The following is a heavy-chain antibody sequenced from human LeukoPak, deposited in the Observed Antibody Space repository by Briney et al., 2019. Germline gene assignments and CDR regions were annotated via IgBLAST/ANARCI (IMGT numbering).Heavy chain of an antibody. D-gene: IGHD6-13*01. CDR2: IYPGDSDT. Sequence: GESLKISCKGSGYSFTSYWIGWVRQVPGKGLEWMGIIYPGDSDTRYSPSFQGQVTISADKSISTAYLQWSSLKASDTAMYYCASYPWYSSSWYGMDVWGQGTTVTVSS. V-gene: IGHV5-51*01. CDR1: GYSFTSYW. J-gene: IGHJ6*02. CDR3: ASYPWYSSSWYGMDV.